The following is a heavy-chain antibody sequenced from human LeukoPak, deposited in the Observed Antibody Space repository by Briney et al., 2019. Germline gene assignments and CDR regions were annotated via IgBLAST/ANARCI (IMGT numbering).Heavy chain of an antibody. CDR1: GFTFSSYS. CDR3: ARDLSSGSGSYYKGPLYYYYGMDV. Sequence: GGSLRLSCAASGFTFSSYSMNWVRQAPGKGLEWVSSISSSSSYIYYADSVKGRFTISRDNAKNSLYLQMNSLSAEDTAVYYCARDLSSGSGSYYKGPLYYYYGMDVWGQGTTVTVSS. V-gene: IGHV3-21*01. J-gene: IGHJ6*02. D-gene: IGHD3-10*01. CDR2: ISSSSSYI.